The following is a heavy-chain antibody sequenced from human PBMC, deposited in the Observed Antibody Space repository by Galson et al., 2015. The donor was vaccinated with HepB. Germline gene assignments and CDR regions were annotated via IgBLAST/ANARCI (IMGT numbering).Heavy chain of an antibody. D-gene: IGHD2/OR15-2a*01. J-gene: IGHJ4*02. CDR1: GYSFTTYW. V-gene: IGHV5-10-1*01. CDR3: AKQTNYILDH. CDR2: INPSDSSS. Sequence: QSGAEVKKPGESLKISCKGSGYSFTTYWITWVRQIPGKGLEWMGRINPSDSSSNYSPSFQGHVTISADKSSSTAYLQWSSLKASDTAMYYCAKQTNYILDHWGQGTLVTVSS.